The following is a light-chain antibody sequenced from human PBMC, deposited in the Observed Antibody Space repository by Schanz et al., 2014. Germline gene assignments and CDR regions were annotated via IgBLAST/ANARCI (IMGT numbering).Light chain of an antibody. Sequence: QSALTQPRSVSGSPGQSVTISCTGTSSDVGGYNYVSWYQQHPGKAPKLMIYDVSKRPSGVPDRFSGSKSGNTASLTISGLQAEDEADYYCCSYAGSSTQVFGGGTKLTVL. CDR3: CSYAGSSTQV. CDR2: DVS. V-gene: IGLV2-11*01. J-gene: IGLJ3*02. CDR1: SSDVGGYNY.